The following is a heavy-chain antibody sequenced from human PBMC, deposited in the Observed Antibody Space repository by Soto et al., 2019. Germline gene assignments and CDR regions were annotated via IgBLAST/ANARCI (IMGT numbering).Heavy chain of an antibody. J-gene: IGHJ6*02. CDR3: AKDLQLSMTYYYYYYGMDV. CDR2: ISGSGGST. Sequence: PGGSLRLSCAASGFTFSSYAMSWVRQAPGKGLEWVSAISGSGGSTYYADSVKGRFTISRDNSKNTLYLQMNSLRAEDTAVYYCAKDLQLSMTYYYYYYGMDVWGQGTTVTVSS. V-gene: IGHV3-23*01. D-gene: IGHD2-2*01. CDR1: GFTFSSYA.